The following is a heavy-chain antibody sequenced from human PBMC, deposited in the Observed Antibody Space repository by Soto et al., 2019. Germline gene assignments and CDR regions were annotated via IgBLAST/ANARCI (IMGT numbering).Heavy chain of an antibody. V-gene: IGHV3-73*01. CDR1: GFTFSGSA. Sequence: EVQLVESGGGLVQPGGSLKLSCAASGFTFSGSAMHWVRQASGKGLEWVGRVRSKPNNYATSYAASVKGRITISRDDSKKTAYLQMNSRKTEDTALYYCTSTWGRVATNAEATRTYDYWGQGTLVTVSS. CDR2: VRSKPNNYAT. J-gene: IGHJ4*02. CDR3: TSTWGRVATNAEATRTYDY. D-gene: IGHD5-12*01.